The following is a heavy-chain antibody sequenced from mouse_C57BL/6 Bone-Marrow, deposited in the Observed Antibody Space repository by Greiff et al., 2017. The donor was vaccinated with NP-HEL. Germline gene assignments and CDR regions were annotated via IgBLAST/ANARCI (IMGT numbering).Heavy chain of an antibody. CDR2: ISDGGSYT. CDR3: ARDIPYYYGSSFYWYFDV. V-gene: IGHV5-4*01. J-gene: IGHJ1*03. D-gene: IGHD1-1*01. Sequence: DVQLQESGGGLVKPGGSLKLSCAASGFTFSSYAMSWVRQTPEKRLEWVATISDGGSYTYYPDNVKGRFTISRDNAKNNLYLQMSHLKSEDTAMYYCARDIPYYYGSSFYWYFDVWGTGTTVTVSS. CDR1: GFTFSSYA.